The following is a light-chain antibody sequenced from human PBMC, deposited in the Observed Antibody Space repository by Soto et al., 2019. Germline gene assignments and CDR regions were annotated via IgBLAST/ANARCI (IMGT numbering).Light chain of an antibody. V-gene: IGKV3-20*01. J-gene: IGKJ1*01. CDR2: GAS. Sequence: EIVITQSPATLSVSPGERVSLSCRASQSVSSSYLAWYQQKPGQAPRRLIYGASSRATGIPDRFSGSGSGTDFTLTITRLEPEDFAVYYCQQYGSSRTFGQGTKVDI. CDR3: QQYGSSRT. CDR1: QSVSSSY.